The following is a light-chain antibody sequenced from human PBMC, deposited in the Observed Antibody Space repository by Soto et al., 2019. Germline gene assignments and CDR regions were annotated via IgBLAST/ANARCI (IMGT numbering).Light chain of an antibody. CDR1: QSINSSY. V-gene: IGKV3-20*01. Sequence: VLTQSPGTLSLSPGERATISCRASQSINSSYLAWYQHKPGQAPRLLFYGASSRATGIPHMFSGSASGTAFTHTISRLEPEDCGVYYCQQYGGSPPYTFGQGTRLEIK. J-gene: IGKJ2*01. CDR2: GAS. CDR3: QQYGGSPPYT.